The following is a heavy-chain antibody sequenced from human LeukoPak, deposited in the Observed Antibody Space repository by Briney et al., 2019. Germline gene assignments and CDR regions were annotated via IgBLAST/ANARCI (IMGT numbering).Heavy chain of an antibody. D-gene: IGHD6-13*01. CDR1: GFTFSSYG. CDR2: ISYDGSNK. J-gene: IGHJ6*03. V-gene: IGHV3-30*03. CDR3: ATPFFGHSIAAVSSWYVNYMDV. Sequence: GGSLRLSCAASGFTFSSYGMHWVRQAPGKGLEWVAVISYDGSNKYYADSVKGRFTISRDNSKNTLYLQMNSLRAEDTAVYYCATPFFGHSIAAVSSWYVNYMDVWGKGTTVTVSS.